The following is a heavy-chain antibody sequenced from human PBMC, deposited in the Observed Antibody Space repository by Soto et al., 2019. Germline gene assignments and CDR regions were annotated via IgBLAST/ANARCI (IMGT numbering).Heavy chain of an antibody. CDR3: ARLELTKLDNWFDP. CDR1: GYTFTSYG. Sequence: ASVKVSCKASGYTFTSYGISWVRQAPGQGREWMGWISAYNGNTNYAQKLQGRVTMTTDTSTSTAYMELRSLRSDDTAVYYCARLELTKLDNWFDPWGQGTLVTVSS. CDR2: ISAYNGNT. D-gene: IGHD1-7*01. V-gene: IGHV1-18*01. J-gene: IGHJ5*02.